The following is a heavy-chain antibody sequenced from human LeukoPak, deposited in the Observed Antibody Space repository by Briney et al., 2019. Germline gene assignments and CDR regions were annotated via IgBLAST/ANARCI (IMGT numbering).Heavy chain of an antibody. CDR2: IYHRGTT. V-gene: IGHV4-61*05. CDR3: ARGWDYYDGTTYYYSYFDS. J-gene: IGHJ4*02. D-gene: IGHD3-22*01. CDR1: GGSISSSSYY. Sequence: PSETLSLTCTVSGGSISSSSYYWGWIRQPPGKGLEWIAEIYHRGTTNFNPSLKSRVTISVDKSKNQFSLSLSSVTAADTAVYYCARGWDYYDGTTYYYSYFDSWGQGTLVTVSS.